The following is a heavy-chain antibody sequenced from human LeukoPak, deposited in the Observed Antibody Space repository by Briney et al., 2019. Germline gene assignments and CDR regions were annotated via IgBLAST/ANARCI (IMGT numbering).Heavy chain of an antibody. CDR1: GFTFSSYW. V-gene: IGHV3-7*01. CDR2: IKQDGSEK. J-gene: IGHJ3*02. Sequence: GGSLRLSCAASGFTFSSYWMSWVRQAPGKGLEWVANIKQDGSEKYYVDSVKGRFTISRDNAKNSLYLQMNSLRAEDTAVYYCAACSSGWSEGAFDIWGQGTMVTVSS. CDR3: AACSSGWSEGAFDI. D-gene: IGHD6-19*01.